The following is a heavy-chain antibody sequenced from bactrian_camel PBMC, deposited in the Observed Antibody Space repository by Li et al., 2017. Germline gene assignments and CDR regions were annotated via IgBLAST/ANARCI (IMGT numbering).Heavy chain of an antibody. CDR3: TKGSVWGGNWELEYAY. J-gene: IGHJ4*01. CDR1: GFTFSSYY. CDR2: INSGGGTT. D-gene: IGHD8*01. V-gene: IGHV3S1*01. Sequence: QVQLVESGGGLVQPGGSLRLSCAASGFTFSSYYITWVRQASGKGLEWVSGINSGGGTTYNADSVKGRFTVSTDAKYTLYLQMNSLKSEDTAWYYCTKGSVWGGNWELEYAYWGQGTQVTVS.